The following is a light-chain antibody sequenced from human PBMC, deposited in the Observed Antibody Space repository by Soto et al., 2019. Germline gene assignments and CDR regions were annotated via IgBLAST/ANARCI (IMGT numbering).Light chain of an antibody. V-gene: IGKV3-15*01. CDR2: SAS. Sequence: EIVMTQSPVTLSVSPGESATLSCRASERISNNLAWYQQKPGQAPRLLIYSASTRATGIPARFSGSGSATELTLTISSLQSEDFAIYYCQQYSNWLTWTFGQGTKVDIK. CDR3: QQYSNWLTWT. J-gene: IGKJ1*01. CDR1: ERISNN.